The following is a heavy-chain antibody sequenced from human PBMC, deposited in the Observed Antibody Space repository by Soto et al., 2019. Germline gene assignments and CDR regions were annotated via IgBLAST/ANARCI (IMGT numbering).Heavy chain of an antibody. CDR1: AFTPSDQF. Sequence: GGSRSPAWAPAAFTPSDQFMDWVRPVSWNGLEWVGRTASRAESDTTGYAASVKRRSTISRDASKTSQYLQMYLLKSEDMAVHYCSRGYCTGYCCPRAHYGLNVWGQGSQVTV. D-gene: IGHD2-8*02. V-gene: IGHV3-72*01. J-gene: IGHJ6*02. CDR2: TASRAESDTT. CDR3: SRGYCTGYCCPRAHYGLNV.